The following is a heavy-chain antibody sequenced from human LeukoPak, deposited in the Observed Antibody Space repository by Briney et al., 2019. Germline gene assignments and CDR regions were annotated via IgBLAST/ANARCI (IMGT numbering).Heavy chain of an antibody. J-gene: IGHJ3*02. D-gene: IGHD5-18*01. Sequence: PGGSLRLSCAASGFILDDYAMHWVRQAPGKGLEYVSVIRGGGGVKYYAASVKGRFTISRDNSKNTLYLQMNSLRAEDTAVYYCAKSSHSYGNDALDIWGQGTMVTVSS. CDR2: IRGGGGVK. CDR3: AKSSHSYGNDALDI. V-gene: IGHV3-23*01. CDR1: GFILDDYA.